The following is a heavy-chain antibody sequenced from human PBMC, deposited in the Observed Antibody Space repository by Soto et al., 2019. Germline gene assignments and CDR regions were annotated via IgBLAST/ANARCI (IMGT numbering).Heavy chain of an antibody. Sequence: SETLSLTCTVSGGSISSGGYYWSWIRQHPGKGLEWIGYIYYSGSTYYNPSLKSRVTISVDTSKNQFSLKLSSVTAADTAVYYCARDFSDTYNGRSYWWFDPWGQGTLVTVSS. CDR1: GGSISSGGYY. V-gene: IGHV4-31*03. J-gene: IGHJ5*02. D-gene: IGHD1-26*01. CDR3: ARDFSDTYNGRSYWWFDP. CDR2: IYYSGST.